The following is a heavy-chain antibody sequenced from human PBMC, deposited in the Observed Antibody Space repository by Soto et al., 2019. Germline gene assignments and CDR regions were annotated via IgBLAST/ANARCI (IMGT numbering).Heavy chain of an antibody. CDR1: GFTFSSYA. CDR2: ISYDGSNK. CDR3: AREFEEWELLNGVGYYFDY. J-gene: IGHJ4*02. V-gene: IGHV3-30-3*01. D-gene: IGHD1-26*01. Sequence: GGSLRLSCAASGFTFSSYAMHWVRQAPGKGLEWVAVISYDGSNKYYADSVKGRFTISRDNSKNTLYLQMNSLRAEDTAVYYCAREFEEWELLNGVGYYFDYWGQGTLVTVSS.